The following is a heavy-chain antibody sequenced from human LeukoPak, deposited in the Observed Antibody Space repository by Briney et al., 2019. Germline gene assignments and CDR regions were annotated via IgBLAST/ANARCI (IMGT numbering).Heavy chain of an antibody. CDR1: GFTFSSYA. CDR2: ISGSGGST. V-gene: IGHV3-23*01. CDR3: AKAPWYYYDSSGSYYFDY. D-gene: IGHD3-22*01. Sequence: GSLRLSCAASGFTFSSYAMSWVRQAPGKGLEWVSAISGSGGSTYYADSVKGGFTISRDNSKNTLYLQMNSLRAEDTAVYYCAKAPWYYYDSSGSYYFDYWGQGTLVTVSS. J-gene: IGHJ4*02.